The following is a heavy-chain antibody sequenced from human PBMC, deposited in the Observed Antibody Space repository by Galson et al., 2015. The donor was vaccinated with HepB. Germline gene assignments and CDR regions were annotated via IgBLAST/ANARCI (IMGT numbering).Heavy chain of an antibody. D-gene: IGHD6-19*01. CDR2: ISSSSSYI. J-gene: IGHJ4*02. CDR3: ARSGPVAGTGPDY. CDR1: GFTFSSYS. Sequence: SLRLSCAASGFTFSSYSMNWVRQAPGKGLEWVSSISSSSSYIYYADSVKGRFTISRDNAKNSLYLQMNSLRAEDTAVYYCARSGPVAGTGPDYWGQGTLVTVSS. V-gene: IGHV3-21*01.